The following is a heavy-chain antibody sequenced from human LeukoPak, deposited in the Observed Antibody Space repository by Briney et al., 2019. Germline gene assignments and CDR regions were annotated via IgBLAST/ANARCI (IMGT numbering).Heavy chain of an antibody. CDR2: IYYSGST. CDR3: ARGGLGYYDSSGYYYWFDP. V-gene: IGHV4-59*01. J-gene: IGHJ5*02. D-gene: IGHD3-22*01. Sequence: PSETPPPPCTVSGGSISSYYWSWIRQPPGKGLAWIGYIYYSGSTNYNPSLKSRVTISVDTSKNQFSLKLSSVTAADTAVYYCARGGLGYYDSSGYYYWFDPWGQGTLVTVSS. CDR1: GGSISSYY.